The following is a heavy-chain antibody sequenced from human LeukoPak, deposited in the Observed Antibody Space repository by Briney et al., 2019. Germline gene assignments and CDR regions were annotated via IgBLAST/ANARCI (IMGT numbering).Heavy chain of an antibody. CDR2: INSDGSIT. CDR3: ARDLTHR. V-gene: IGHV3-74*01. CDR1: GFTFRSYW. Sequence: QPGGSLRLSCAASGFTFRSYWMHWFRHVPGRGLVWVSRINSDGSITSYADSVKGRFTISRDNAKNTLYLQMNSLTADDTAVYYRARDLTHRWGQGTLVTVSS. J-gene: IGHJ5*02.